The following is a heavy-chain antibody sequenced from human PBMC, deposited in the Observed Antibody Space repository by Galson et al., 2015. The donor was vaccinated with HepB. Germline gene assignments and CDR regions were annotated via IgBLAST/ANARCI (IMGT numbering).Heavy chain of an antibody. J-gene: IGHJ4*02. CDR1: GFTFSNAW. CDR2: IKSKADGGTT. Sequence: SLRLSCAASGFTFSNAWMSWVRQAPGKGLEWVGRIKSKADGGTTDYAAPVKGRFTISRDDSKNTLYLQMNSLKTEDTAVYYCTTYDSSGYCGYWGQGTLVTVSS. V-gene: IGHV3-15*01. D-gene: IGHD3-22*01. CDR3: TTYDSSGYCGY.